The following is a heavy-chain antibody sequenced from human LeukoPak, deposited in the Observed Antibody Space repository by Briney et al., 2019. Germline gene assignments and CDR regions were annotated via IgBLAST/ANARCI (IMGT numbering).Heavy chain of an antibody. Sequence: GGSLRLSCAASGFTFSSYWMSWVRQAPGKGLEWVANIMQDGSEKYYVDSVKGRFTISRDNAKNSLYLQMNSLRAEDTAVYYCARAVRYFDWLYFDYWGQGTLVTVSS. CDR1: GFTFSSYW. D-gene: IGHD3-9*01. CDR2: IMQDGSEK. CDR3: ARAVRYFDWLYFDY. V-gene: IGHV3-7*03. J-gene: IGHJ4*02.